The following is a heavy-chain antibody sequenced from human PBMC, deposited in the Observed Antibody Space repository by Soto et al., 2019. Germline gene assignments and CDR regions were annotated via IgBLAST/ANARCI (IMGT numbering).Heavy chain of an antibody. J-gene: IGHJ6*02. CDR3: ARGRVVVAAIYYYYGMDV. CDR1: GYTFTSYD. V-gene: IGHV1-8*01. Sequence: QVQLVQSGAEVKKPGASVKVSCKASGYTFTSYDINWVRQATGQGLEWMGWMNPNSGNTGYAQKFQGRVTTTRNTSISTAYMELSSLRSEDTAVYYCARGRVVVAAIYYYYGMDVWGQGTTVTVSS. CDR2: MNPNSGNT. D-gene: IGHD2-15*01.